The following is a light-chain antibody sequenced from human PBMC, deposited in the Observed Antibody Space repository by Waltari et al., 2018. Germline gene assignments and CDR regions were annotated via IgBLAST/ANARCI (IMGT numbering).Light chain of an antibody. V-gene: IGKV3-15*01. CDR2: EPS. Sequence: EIVMTQSPDTLSVSPGERATFSCRASQSISSNLAWYQQKPGQAPRLLIYEPSTRATSTPARFRGSGSGTDFTLTISRLQSEDSAFYYCQQYNHWPPITFGQGTRLEIK. CDR3: QQYNHWPPIT. J-gene: IGKJ5*01. CDR1: QSISSN.